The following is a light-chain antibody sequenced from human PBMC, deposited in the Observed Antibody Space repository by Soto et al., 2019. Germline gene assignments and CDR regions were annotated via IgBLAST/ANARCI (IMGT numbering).Light chain of an antibody. J-gene: IGKJ1*01. V-gene: IGKV3-20*01. CDR1: QSVGSNY. CDR2: GAS. Sequence: IVFTQSPATLSLSPWERSTLSCSASQSVGSNYVAWYQQIPGQTPRLLIYGASSMATGIPDRFSGGGSGTDFTLTISRLEPEDFAVYYCQQHGSSPWMFGQGTKVDIK. CDR3: QQHGSSPWM.